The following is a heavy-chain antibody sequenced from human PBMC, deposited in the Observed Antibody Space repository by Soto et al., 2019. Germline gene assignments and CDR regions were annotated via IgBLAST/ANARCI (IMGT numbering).Heavy chain of an antibody. Sequence: SETLSLTCTVSGGSISSYYWSWIRQPPGKGLEWIGYIYYSGSTNYNPSLKSRVTISVDTSKNQFSLKLSSVTAADTAVYYCARSDMTTVTPFDYWGQGTLVTVSS. V-gene: IGHV4-59*01. CDR2: IYYSGST. CDR3: ARSDMTTVTPFDY. CDR1: GGSISSYY. D-gene: IGHD4-17*01. J-gene: IGHJ4*02.